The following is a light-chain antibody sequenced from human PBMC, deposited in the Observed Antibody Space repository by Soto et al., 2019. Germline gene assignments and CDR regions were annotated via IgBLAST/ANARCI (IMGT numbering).Light chain of an antibody. CDR3: QQYDNWPPWT. CDR1: ESVGSN. V-gene: IGKV3-15*01. J-gene: IGKJ1*01. CDR2: GAS. Sequence: ETVVTQSPATLSVSPGEKATLSCRASESVGSNLAWYQQKPGQAPRLLIYGASTRATGIPARFSGSGSGTEFTLTISSLQSEDVALYYCQQYDNWPPWTFGQGTKVEI.